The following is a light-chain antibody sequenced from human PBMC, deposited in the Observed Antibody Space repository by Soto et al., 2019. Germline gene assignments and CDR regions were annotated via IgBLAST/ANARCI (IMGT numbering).Light chain of an antibody. J-gene: IGKJ1*01. V-gene: IGKV1-5*03. CDR3: QQYKDNWT. CDR1: QSISSW. Sequence: DIPMPQSPSTLSASLGDRVTITCRASQSISSWLAWYQQKPGKAPKLLIYKASTLQSGVPSRFSGSGSGTEFTLAISSLQSDDSATYYCQQYKDNWTFGQGTQVEIK. CDR2: KAS.